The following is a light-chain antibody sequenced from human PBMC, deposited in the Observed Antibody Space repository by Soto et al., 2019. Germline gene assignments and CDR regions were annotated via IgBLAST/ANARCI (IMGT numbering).Light chain of an antibody. CDR1: QDISVY. CDR2: SAS. J-gene: IGKJ5*01. CDR3: QQFNTAPRT. V-gene: IGKV1-27*01. Sequence: DIQMTQSPSSLSASVGDRVTITCRASQDISVYLAWYQQKPGKVPKLLIYSASTLQSGVPSRFSGSGSGTDFTLTISSLQPEDVATYYCQQFNTAPRTFGQGTRLEIK.